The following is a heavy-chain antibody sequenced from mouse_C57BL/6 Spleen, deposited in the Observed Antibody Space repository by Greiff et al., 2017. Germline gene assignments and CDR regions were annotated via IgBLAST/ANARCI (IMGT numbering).Heavy chain of an antibody. Sequence: VQLQQSGAELVKPGASVKLSCTASGYTFTSYWMQWVKQRPGQGLEWIGEIDPSDSYTNYNQKFKGKATLTVDTSSSTAYMQLSSLTSEDAAVYYCARNGIYYDYDGFAYWGQGTLVTVSA. J-gene: IGHJ3*01. CDR3: ARNGIYYDYDGFAY. D-gene: IGHD2-4*01. CDR1: GYTFTSYW. CDR2: IDPSDSYT. V-gene: IGHV1-50*01.